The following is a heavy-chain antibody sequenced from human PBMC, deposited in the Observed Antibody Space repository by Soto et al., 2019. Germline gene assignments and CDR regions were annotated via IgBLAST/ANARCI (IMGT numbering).Heavy chain of an antibody. J-gene: IGHJ4*02. CDR1: GGSISSYY. CDR3: AREDHSGYHY. D-gene: IGHD5-12*01. V-gene: IGHV4-59*01. Sequence: QVQLQESGPGLVKPSETLSLTCTVSGGSISSYYWSWIRQPPGKGLEWIGYIYYSGSTNYNPSLKSRVTISVDTSKNQFSLKLSSVTAADTAVYYCAREDHSGYHYWGQGTLVTVSS. CDR2: IYYSGST.